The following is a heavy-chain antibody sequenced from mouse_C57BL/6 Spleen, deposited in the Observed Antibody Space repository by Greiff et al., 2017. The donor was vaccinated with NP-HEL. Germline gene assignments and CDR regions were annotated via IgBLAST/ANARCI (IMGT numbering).Heavy chain of an antibody. J-gene: IGHJ1*03. Sequence: VQLQQSGAELMKPGASVKLSCKATGYTFTGYWIEWVKQRPGHGLEWIGEILPGSGSTNYNEKFKGKATFTADTSSNTAYMKFSSLTTEDSAIYYCARWGGYDYDWYFDIWGTGTTVTVSS. CDR2: ILPGSGST. CDR3: ARWGGYDYDWYFDI. V-gene: IGHV1-9*01. D-gene: IGHD2-4*01. CDR1: GYTFTGYW.